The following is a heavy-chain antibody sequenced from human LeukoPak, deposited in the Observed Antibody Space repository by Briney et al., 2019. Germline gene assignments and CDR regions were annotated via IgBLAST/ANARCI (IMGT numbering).Heavy chain of an antibody. D-gene: IGHD4/OR15-4a*01. V-gene: IGHV3-48*02. CDR2: ISSFSSTI. CDR3: ARGSYGAVDY. J-gene: IGHJ4*01. CDR1: GFTFSSYS. Sequence: GGSLRLSCAGSGFTFSSYSINWVRQAPGKRLEWVSYISSFSSTIYYADSVKGRFTISRDNAKNSLYLQMNSLRDEDTAVYYCARGSYGAVDYWGQGTLVTISS.